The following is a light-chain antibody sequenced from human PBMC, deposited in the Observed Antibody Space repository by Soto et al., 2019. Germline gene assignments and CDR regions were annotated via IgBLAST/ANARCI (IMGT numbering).Light chain of an antibody. CDR1: QSISSY. V-gene: IGKV1-5*01. CDR2: DAS. J-gene: IGKJ1*01. Sequence: DVQMSQSPSSLSASVGDRVTITCRASQSISSYLNWYQQKPGKAPKLLIYDASSLESGVPSRFGGSGSGTEFTLTISSLQPDDFATYYCQHYNSYSEAFGQGTKVAIK. CDR3: QHYNSYSEA.